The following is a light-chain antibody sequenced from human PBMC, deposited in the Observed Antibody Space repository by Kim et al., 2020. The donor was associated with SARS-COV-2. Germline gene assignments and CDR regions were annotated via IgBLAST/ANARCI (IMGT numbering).Light chain of an antibody. J-gene: IGKJ4*01. Sequence: EVVMTQSPATLSVSPGEGATLTCRATESVGIKLAWYQQKPGQAPRLLISDASIRATGIPARFSGSGSGTEFTLTISSLQSEDIAVYYCQQYNNWPPVTFGGGTKVDIK. CDR2: DAS. CDR3: QQYNNWPPVT. V-gene: IGKV3-15*01. CDR1: ESVGIK.